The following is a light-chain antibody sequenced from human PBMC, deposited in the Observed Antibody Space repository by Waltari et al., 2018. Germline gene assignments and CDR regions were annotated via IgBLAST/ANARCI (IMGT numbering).Light chain of an antibody. J-gene: IGLJ1*01. V-gene: IGLV1-47*01. CDR3: AAWDDSLSGPI. CDR1: HSNIGSNY. CDR2: KDS. Sequence: QSVLTQPPSASGTPGQRVTISCSGSHSNIGSNYVYWYPQLPGTAPKIRIYKDSQRPSGVPDRFSGSTPGTSASRAISGLRSEDEADYYCAAWDDSLSGPIFATGTKVTV.